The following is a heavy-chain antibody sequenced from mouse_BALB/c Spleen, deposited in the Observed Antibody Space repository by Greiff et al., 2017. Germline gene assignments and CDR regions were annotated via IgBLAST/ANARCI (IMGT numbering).Heavy chain of an antibody. V-gene: IGHV1S29*02. CDR1: GYTFTDYN. CDR2: IYPYNGGT. J-gene: IGHJ3*01. D-gene: IGHD1-1*01. CDR3: ARRGSSYVRVWFAY. Sequence: VQLKESGPELVKPGASVKISCKASGYTFTDYNMHWVKQSHGKSLEWIGYIYPYNGGTGYNQKFKSKATLTVDNSSSTAYMELRSLTSEDSAVYYCARRGSSYVRVWFAYWGQGTLVTVSA.